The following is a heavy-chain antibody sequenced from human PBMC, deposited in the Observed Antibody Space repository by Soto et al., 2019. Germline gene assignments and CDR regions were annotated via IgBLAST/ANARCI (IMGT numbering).Heavy chain of an antibody. CDR1: GDTASSNSVA. Sequence: SQTLSLTCVGSGDTASSNSVAWNWVRQSPSRGLEWLGRTYYRSRRYSDYAVSVRSRIDINADTSKNQVSLQLNSVTPEDTAVFYCARSEEDSDYYYYGMDVWGQGTTVTVSS. CDR3: ARSEEDSDYYYYGMDV. J-gene: IGHJ6*02. V-gene: IGHV6-1*01. CDR2: TYYRSRRYS. D-gene: IGHD2-15*01.